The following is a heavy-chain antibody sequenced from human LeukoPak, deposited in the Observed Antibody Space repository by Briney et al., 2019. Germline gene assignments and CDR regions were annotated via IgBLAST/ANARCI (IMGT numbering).Heavy chain of an antibody. V-gene: IGHV3-30-3*02. CDR3: AKDSVRGVIPHYGMDV. D-gene: IGHD3-10*01. Sequence: GGSLRLSCAASGFTFSSSAMHWVRQAPGKGLEWVAIISYDETNKFYADSVKGRFTISRDNSKNTLYLQMNSLRVEDTAVYYCAKDSVRGVIPHYGMDVWGQGTTVTVSS. J-gene: IGHJ6*02. CDR1: GFTFSSSA. CDR2: ISYDETNK.